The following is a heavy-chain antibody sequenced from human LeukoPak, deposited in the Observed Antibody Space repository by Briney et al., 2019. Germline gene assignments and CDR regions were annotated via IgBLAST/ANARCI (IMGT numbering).Heavy chain of an antibody. V-gene: IGHV3-33*01. J-gene: IGHJ4*02. CDR1: GFTFSSYD. Sequence: GRSLRLSCAASGFTFSSYDMHWVRQAPGKGLEWVAVIWYDGSNKYYADSVKGRFTISRDNSRNTLYLQMNSLRAEDTAVYYCARVHGSSWHHYFDYWGQGTLVTVSS. CDR3: ARVHGSSWHHYFDY. D-gene: IGHD6-13*01. CDR2: IWYDGSNK.